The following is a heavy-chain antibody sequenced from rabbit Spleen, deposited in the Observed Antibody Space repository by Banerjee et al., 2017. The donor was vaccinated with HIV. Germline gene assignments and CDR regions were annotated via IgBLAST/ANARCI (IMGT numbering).Heavy chain of an antibody. D-gene: IGHD8-1*01. CDR1: GFDFSTYS. CDR3: ARDTGSSFSTYGMDL. Sequence: QEQLVESGGGLVRPEGSLKLSCKASGFDFSTYSMSWVRQAPGKGLEWIACIDGGWSGSPGYASWAKGRFTISKTSSTTVTLQMTSLTAADTATYFCARDTGSSFSTYGMDLWGPGTLVTVS. V-gene: IGHV1S45*01. J-gene: IGHJ6*01. CDR2: IDGGWSGSP.